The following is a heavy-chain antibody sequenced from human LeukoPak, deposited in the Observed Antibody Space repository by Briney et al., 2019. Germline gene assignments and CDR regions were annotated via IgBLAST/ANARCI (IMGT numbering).Heavy chain of an antibody. CDR3: ARLAGYFYDSSAYPKLSSLIDY. CDR1: GYSISSGYY. J-gene: IGHJ4*02. Sequence: SETLSLTCAVSGYSISSGYYWGWIRQPPGKGLEWIGSVYSSGSTYYNPSLKSRVTMSINTSMNQFSLKLSSVTAADTAVYYCARLAGYFYDSSAYPKLSSLIDYWGQGTLVTVSS. CDR2: VYSSGST. V-gene: IGHV4-38-2*01. D-gene: IGHD3-22*01.